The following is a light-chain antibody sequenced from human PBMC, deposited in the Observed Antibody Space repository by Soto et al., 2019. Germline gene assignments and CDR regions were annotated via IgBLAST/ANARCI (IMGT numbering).Light chain of an antibody. Sequence: DIQMTQSPSSVSASIGDRVIITCRASQDISSWLAWYQQKPGEATKLLIFAASRLQSGVPSRFSGSGPGTDFTLTISSLQPEDFATYYCKQADSFPLTFGGGTKVDIK. J-gene: IGKJ4*01. CDR1: QDISSW. CDR2: AAS. CDR3: KQADSFPLT. V-gene: IGKV1D-12*01.